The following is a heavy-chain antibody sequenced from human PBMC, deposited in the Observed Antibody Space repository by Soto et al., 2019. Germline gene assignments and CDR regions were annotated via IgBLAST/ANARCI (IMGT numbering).Heavy chain of an antibody. CDR3: AKDKATYDSSPVDY. J-gene: IGHJ4*02. Sequence: GGSLRLSCAASGFTFSSYGMHWVRQAPGKGLEWVAVISYDGSNKYYADSVKGRFTISRDNSKNTLYLQMNSLRAEDTAVYYCAKDKATYDSSPVDYWGQGTLVTVSS. V-gene: IGHV3-30*18. D-gene: IGHD3-22*01. CDR1: GFTFSSYG. CDR2: ISYDGSNK.